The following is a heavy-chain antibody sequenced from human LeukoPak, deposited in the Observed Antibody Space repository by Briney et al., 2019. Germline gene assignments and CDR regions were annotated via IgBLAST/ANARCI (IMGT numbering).Heavy chain of an antibody. CDR2: IYSGGST. V-gene: IGHV3-53*05. J-gene: IGHJ4*02. CDR1: GFTVSSNY. Sequence: GGSLRLSCAASGFTVSSNYMSWVRQAPGKGLEWVSVIYSGGSTYYADSVKGRFTISRDNSKNTLYLQMNSLRAEDTAVYYCARAAEFNYGDPSLSYWGQGTLVTVSS. CDR3: ARAAEFNYGDPSLSY. D-gene: IGHD4-17*01.